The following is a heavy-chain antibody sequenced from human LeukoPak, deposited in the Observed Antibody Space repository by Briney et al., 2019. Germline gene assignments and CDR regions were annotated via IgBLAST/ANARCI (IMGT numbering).Heavy chain of an antibody. CDR3: ARSRELHYYYYMDV. D-gene: IGHD3-10*01. J-gene: IGHJ6*03. CDR2: INPNSGGT. Sequence: ASVKVSCKASGYTFTGYYTHWVRQAPGQGLEWMGWINPNSGGTNYAQKFQGRVTMTRDTSISTAYMELSRLRSDDTALYYCARSRELHYYYYMDVWGKGTTVTVSS. CDR1: GYTFTGYY. V-gene: IGHV1-2*02.